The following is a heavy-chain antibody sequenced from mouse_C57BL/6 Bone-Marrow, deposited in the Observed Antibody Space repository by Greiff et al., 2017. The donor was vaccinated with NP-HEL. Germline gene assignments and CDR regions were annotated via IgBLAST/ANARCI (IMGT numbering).Heavy chain of an antibody. J-gene: IGHJ3*01. V-gene: IGHV1-81*01. CDR1: GYTFTSYG. Sequence: VQLQQSGAELARPGASVKLSCKASGYTFTSYGISWVKQRTGQGLEWIGEIYPRSGNTYYNEKFKGKATLTADKSSSTAYMELRSLTSEDSAVYFCARWGYYGSTLAWFAYWGQGTLVTVSA. D-gene: IGHD1-1*01. CDR3: ARWGYYGSTLAWFAY. CDR2: IYPRSGNT.